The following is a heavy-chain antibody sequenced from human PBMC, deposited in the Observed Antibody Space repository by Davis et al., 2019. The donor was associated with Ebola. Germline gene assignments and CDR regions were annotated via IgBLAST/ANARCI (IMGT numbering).Heavy chain of an antibody. Sequence: ASVKVPCQASGYTFTSYGISWVRQAPGQGLEWMGWISAYNGNTNYALKLQGRVTMTTDTSTSTAYMELRSLRSDDTAVYYCARNHGDLSDAFDIWGQGTMVTVSS. CDR2: ISAYNGNT. CDR3: ARNHGDLSDAFDI. D-gene: IGHD4-17*01. J-gene: IGHJ3*02. V-gene: IGHV1-18*01. CDR1: GYTFTSYG.